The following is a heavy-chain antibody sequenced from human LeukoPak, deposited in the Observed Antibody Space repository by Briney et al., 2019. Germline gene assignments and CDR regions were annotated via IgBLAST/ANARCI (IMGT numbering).Heavy chain of an antibody. Sequence: GGSLRLSCAASGFTFSSYGMHWVRQAPGKGLEWVAVIWYDGSNKYYADSVKGRFTISRDNSKNTLYLQMNSLRAEDTAVYYCARGVYSSGSIYYGMDVWGQGTTVTVSS. J-gene: IGHJ6*02. CDR1: GFTFSSYG. CDR2: IWYDGSNK. D-gene: IGHD6-19*01. V-gene: IGHV3-33*01. CDR3: ARGVYSSGSIYYGMDV.